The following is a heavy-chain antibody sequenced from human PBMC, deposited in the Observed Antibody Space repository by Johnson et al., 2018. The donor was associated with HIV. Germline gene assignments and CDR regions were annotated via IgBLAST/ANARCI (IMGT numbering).Heavy chain of an antibody. V-gene: IGHV3-20*04. J-gene: IGHJ1*01. CDR2: INWNGCTP. CDR1: GFTFTDYY. Sequence: MQLVESGGGLVKPGGSLRLSCAASGFTFTDYYMNWMRQAPGKGLEWVSDINWNGCTPGSADSVKGRFTISRDNIKKSLYLQMNSLRAEDTAFYYCARVVAFEVLELGDNVRGLLGLRWAMWG. CDR3: ARVVAFEVLELGDNVRGLLGLRWAM. D-gene: IGHD3-10*02.